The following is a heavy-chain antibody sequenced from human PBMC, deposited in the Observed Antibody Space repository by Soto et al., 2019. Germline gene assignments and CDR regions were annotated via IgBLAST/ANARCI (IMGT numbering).Heavy chain of an antibody. CDR2: ISGSGGST. Sequence: GGSLRLSCAASGFTFSSYAMSWVRQAPGRGLERVSAISGSGGSTYYADSVKGRFTISRDNSKNTLYLQMNSLRAEDTAVYYCAKNTRGSGSYYKTFYYYYGMDVWGQGTTVTVS. CDR1: GFTFSSYA. J-gene: IGHJ6*02. CDR3: AKNTRGSGSYYKTFYYYYGMDV. D-gene: IGHD3-10*01. V-gene: IGHV3-23*01.